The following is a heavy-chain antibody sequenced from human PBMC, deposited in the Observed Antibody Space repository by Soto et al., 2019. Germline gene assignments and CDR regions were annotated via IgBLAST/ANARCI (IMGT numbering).Heavy chain of an antibody. J-gene: IGHJ3*02. D-gene: IGHD2-2*01. CDR3: ARDRAALGYCSSTSCYAAFDI. CDR1: GYTFTSYG. V-gene: IGHV1-18*01. CDR2: ISAYNGNT. Sequence: ASVKVSCKASGYTFTSYGISWVRQAPGQGLEWMGWISAYNGNTNYAQKLQGRVTMTTDTSTSTAYMEPRSLRSDDTAVYYCARDRAALGYCSSTSCYAAFDIWGQGTMVTVSS.